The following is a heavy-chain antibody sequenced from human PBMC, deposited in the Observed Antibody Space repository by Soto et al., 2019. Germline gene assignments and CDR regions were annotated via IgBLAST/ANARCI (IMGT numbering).Heavy chain of an antibody. D-gene: IGHD3-10*01. CDR3: ARVVTMVRGPTRYYYYGMDV. J-gene: IGHJ6*02. Sequence: QVQLVQSGAEVKKPGASVKVSCKASGYTFTSYDINWVRQATGQGLEWMGWMNPNRGNTRYAQKFKGRVTMTRNTAISTAYMVLSRLRSEDTTVYYCARVVTMVRGPTRYYYYGMDVWGQGTTVTVSS. CDR2: MNPNRGNT. CDR1: GYTFTSYD. V-gene: IGHV1-8*01.